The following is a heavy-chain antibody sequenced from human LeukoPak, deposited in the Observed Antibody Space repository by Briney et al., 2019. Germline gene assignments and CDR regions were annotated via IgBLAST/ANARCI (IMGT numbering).Heavy chain of an antibody. V-gene: IGHV3-33*08. J-gene: IGHJ4*02. D-gene: IGHD3-16*01. CDR2: IWYDGSNK. CDR1: GFTFSSYE. Sequence: GGSLRLSCAASGFTFSSYEMNWVRQAPGKGLEWVAVIWYDGSNKYYADSVKGRFTISRDNSKNTLYLQMNSLRAEDTAVYYCARWGDERKGDYWGQGTLVTVSS. CDR3: ARWGDERKGDY.